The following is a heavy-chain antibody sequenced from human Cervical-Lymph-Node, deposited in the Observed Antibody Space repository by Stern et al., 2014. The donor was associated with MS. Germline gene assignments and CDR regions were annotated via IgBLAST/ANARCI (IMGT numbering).Heavy chain of an antibody. V-gene: IGHV3-30*18. CDR3: AKDLGGSYYHYYYGMDV. CDR1: GFTFSSYG. CDR2: ISYDGSKQ. Sequence: VQLEESGGGVVQPGRSLRLSCAASGFTFSSYGMHWVRQAPGKGLGWGAVISYDGSKQYYADSVKGRFTISRDNSKNTLYLQMNSLRAEDTAVYYCAKDLGGSYYHYYYGMDVWGQGTTVTVSS. J-gene: IGHJ6*02. D-gene: IGHD1-26*01.